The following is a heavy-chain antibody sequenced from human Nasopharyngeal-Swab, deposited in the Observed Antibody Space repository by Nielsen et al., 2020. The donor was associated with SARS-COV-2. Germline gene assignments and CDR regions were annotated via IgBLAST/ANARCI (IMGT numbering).Heavy chain of an antibody. D-gene: IGHD6-13*01. CDR1: GGSVSSGSYY. CDR3: AREGRGQKLADYYYYYYMDV. Sequence: GSLRLSCTVSGGSVSSGSYYWSWIRQPPGKGLEWIGYIYYSGSTNYNPSLKSRVTISVDTSKNQFSLRLSCVTAADTAVYYWAREGRGQKLADYYYYYYMDVWGKGTTVTVSS. V-gene: IGHV4-61*01. CDR2: IYYSGST. J-gene: IGHJ6*03.